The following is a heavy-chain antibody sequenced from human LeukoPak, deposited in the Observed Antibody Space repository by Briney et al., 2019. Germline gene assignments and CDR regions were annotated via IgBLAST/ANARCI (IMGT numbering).Heavy chain of an antibody. V-gene: IGHV3-30*02. CDR1: GFTFSSYG. CDR3: AKDSSDYYFDY. D-gene: IGHD3-22*01. Sequence: GGSLRLSWAASGFTFSSYGIHWVRQAPGKGLEWLAFIWYDEITKNYADSVQGRFTISRDNSKNTLYVQMNSLRTDDTAVYYCAKDSSDYYFDYWGQGTLVTVSS. J-gene: IGHJ4*02. CDR2: IWYDEITK.